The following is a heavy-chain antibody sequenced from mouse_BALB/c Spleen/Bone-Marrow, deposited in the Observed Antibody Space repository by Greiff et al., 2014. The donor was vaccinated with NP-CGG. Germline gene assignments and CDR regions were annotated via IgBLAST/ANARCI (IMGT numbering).Heavy chain of an antibody. J-gene: IGHJ4*01. D-gene: IGHD2-14*01. V-gene: IGHV5-4*02. CDR1: GFTFSDFY. CDR3: ARDRGVQGYAMDY. CDR2: ISYGGSYI. Sequence: EVKLMESGGGIVKPGGSLKLSCAASGFTFSDFYMYWVRQTPEKRLEWVATISYGGSYIYYPDSVKGRFTISRDDAKNNLYLQMSSLKSEDTAMYYCARDRGVQGYAMDYWGQGTSVTVSS.